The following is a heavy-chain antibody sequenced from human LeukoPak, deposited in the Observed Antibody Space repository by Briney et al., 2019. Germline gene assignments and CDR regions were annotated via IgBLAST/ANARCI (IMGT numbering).Heavy chain of an antibody. D-gene: IGHD6-19*01. J-gene: IGHJ6*03. V-gene: IGHV1-2*02. CDR1: GYTFTGYY. CDR3: ARGDIAVAGPAGGYYYMDV. Sequence: ASVKVSCKASGYTFTGYYMHWVRQAPGQGLEWMGWINPNSGGTNYAQKFQGGVTMTRDTSISTAYMELSRLRSDDTAVYYCARGDIAVAGPAGGYYYMDVWGKGTTVTISS. CDR2: INPNSGGT.